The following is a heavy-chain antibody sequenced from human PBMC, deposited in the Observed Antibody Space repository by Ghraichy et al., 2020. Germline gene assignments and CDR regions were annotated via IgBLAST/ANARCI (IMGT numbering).Heavy chain of an antibody. CDR2: ITWNSGTI. D-gene: IGHD1-26*01. J-gene: IGHJ6*02. CDR1: GFTFDDYA. Sequence: SLRLSCVASGFTFDDYAMHWVRQTPGKGLEWVSGITWNSGTIGYADSVRGRFTISRDNAKNSLYLQMNSLRPEDTALYYCAKDRGVVGVSNYYYYGMDVWGPGTTVTVSS. V-gene: IGHV3-9*01. CDR3: AKDRGVVGVSNYYYYGMDV.